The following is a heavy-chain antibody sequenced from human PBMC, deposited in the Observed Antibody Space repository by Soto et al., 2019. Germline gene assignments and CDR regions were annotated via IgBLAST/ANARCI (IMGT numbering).Heavy chain of an antibody. CDR1: GFTFSSYV. CDR2: ISGSGDNA. D-gene: IGHD3-16*01. J-gene: IGHJ4*02. CDR3: ARQSRGGITDY. Sequence: GGSLRLSCAASGFTFSSYVMSWVRQAPGKGLEWVSDISGSGDNAYYADSVKGRFTNSRDNSKNTLYLQMNSLRAGDTAVYYCARQSRGGITDYWGQGTLVTVSS. V-gene: IGHV3-23*01.